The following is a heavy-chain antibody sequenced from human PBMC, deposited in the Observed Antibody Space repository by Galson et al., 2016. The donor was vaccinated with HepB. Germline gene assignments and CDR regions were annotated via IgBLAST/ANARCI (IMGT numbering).Heavy chain of an antibody. V-gene: IGHV4-39*01. CDR3: SRHTSGSWHYGMDV. CDR1: GGSISSSSYY. J-gene: IGHJ6*02. CDR2: IYYSGST. Sequence: ETLSLTCTVSGGSISSSSYYWGWIRQPPGKGLEWIGSIYYSGSTYYNPSLKSRLTISIDTSKNQFSLKLSSVTAADTAVYYCSRHTSGSWHYGMDVWGQGTTVTVSS. D-gene: IGHD6-13*01.